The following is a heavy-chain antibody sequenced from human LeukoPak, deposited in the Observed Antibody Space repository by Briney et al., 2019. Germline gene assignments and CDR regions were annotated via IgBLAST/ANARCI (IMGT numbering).Heavy chain of an antibody. CDR1: GFTFSSYG. V-gene: IGHV3-30*02. CDR3: AKDLLPYSGSHGDY. J-gene: IGHJ4*02. Sequence: GGSLRLSCAASGFTFSSYGMHWVRQAPGKGLEWVAFIRYDGSNKYYADSVKGRFTISRDNSKNTLYLQMNSLRAEDTAVSYCAKDLLPYSGSHGDYWGQGTLVTVSS. CDR2: IRYDGSNK. D-gene: IGHD1-26*01.